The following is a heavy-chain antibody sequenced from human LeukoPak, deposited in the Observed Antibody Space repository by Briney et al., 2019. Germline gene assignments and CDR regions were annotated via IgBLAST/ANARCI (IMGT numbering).Heavy chain of an antibody. Sequence: GGSLRLSCAASGFTFSSYAMSWVRQAPGKGLEWVSAISGSGGSTYYADSMKGRFTISRDNSRNTLYLQMNSLRAEDTAVYYCAKARAPSIAVANYYLDYWGQGTLVTVSS. CDR1: GFTFSSYA. CDR2: ISGSGGST. J-gene: IGHJ4*02. D-gene: IGHD6-19*01. V-gene: IGHV3-23*01. CDR3: AKARAPSIAVANYYLDY.